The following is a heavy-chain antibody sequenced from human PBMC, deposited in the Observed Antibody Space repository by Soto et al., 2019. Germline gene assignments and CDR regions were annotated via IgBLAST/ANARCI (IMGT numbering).Heavy chain of an antibody. Sequence: QIILKESGPTLVKPTQTLTLTCSFSGFSLSTTSVGVGWIRQPPGKALQWLALIYWDGDKRYSPSQKRRLTITKDTSKNHVVLTMTNMDPVDTVTYYCVCMPPPQWMSFNVWGQGTVVIVSS. V-gene: IGHV2-5*04. D-gene: IGHD6-19*01. J-gene: IGHJ3*01. CDR2: IYWDGDK. CDR1: GFSLSTTSVG. CDR3: VCMPPPQWMSFNV.